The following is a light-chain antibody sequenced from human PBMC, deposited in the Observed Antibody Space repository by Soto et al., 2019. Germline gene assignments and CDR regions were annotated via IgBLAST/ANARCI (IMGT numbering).Light chain of an antibody. J-gene: IGKJ5*01. CDR2: WAS. CDR3: QQYDRTPIT. CDR1: QSVLYSSNNKNY. Sequence: TPSPESLAGCIGEGGSTNCTPSQSVLYSSNNKNYLAWYQQKPGQPPKLLIYWASTRESGVPDRFSGSGSGTDFTLTFSSLQAEDVAVYYCQQYDRTPITFGQGTRLEI. V-gene: IGKV4-1*01.